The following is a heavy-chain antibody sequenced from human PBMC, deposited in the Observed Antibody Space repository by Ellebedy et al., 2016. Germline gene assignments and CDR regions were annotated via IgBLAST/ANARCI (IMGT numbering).Heavy chain of an antibody. J-gene: IGHJ6*03. CDR3: ARVVRSRDTKDYYYMDV. CDR1: GYTFITYD. D-gene: IGHD2-2*01. V-gene: IGHV1-18*01. CDR2: IRAYNGST. Sequence: ASVKVSXKASGYTFITYDIIWVRQAPGQGLEWMGWIRAYNGSTNYAQKFQGRVTMTTDTSTTTADMELRSLRSDDTAVYYCARVVRSRDTKDYYYMDVWGKGTTVTVSS.